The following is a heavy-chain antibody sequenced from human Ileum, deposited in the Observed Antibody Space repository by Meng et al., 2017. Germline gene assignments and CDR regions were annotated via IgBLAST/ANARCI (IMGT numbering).Heavy chain of an antibody. CDR3: ASRNYNYDDYFEY. CDR1: GYSFTGYY. J-gene: IGHJ4*02. D-gene: IGHD1-7*01. Sequence: QVHGVQAGAEGKKPGAEGKVSCKPSGYSFTGYYMHWVRQAPGQGLEWMGRINSNSGGTNYAQKFKGRVTLTRDISTVYMELSSLRSDDTAVYYCASRNYNYDDYFEYWGQGTLVTVSS. CDR2: INSNSGGT. V-gene: IGHV1-2*06.